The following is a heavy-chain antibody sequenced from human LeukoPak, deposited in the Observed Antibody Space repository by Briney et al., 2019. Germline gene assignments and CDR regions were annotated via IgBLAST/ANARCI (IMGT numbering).Heavy chain of an antibody. CDR2: ISYDGSNK. CDR3: AKVWTAYSDDYFDY. J-gene: IGHJ4*02. V-gene: IGHV3-30*18. D-gene: IGHD3/OR15-3a*01. Sequence: PGRSLRLSCAASGFTFSSYGMHWVRQAPGKGLEWVAVISYDGSNKDYADSVKGRFTVSRDNSKNTLYLQMNSLRAEDTAVYYCAKVWTAYSDDYFDYWGQGTLVTVSS. CDR1: GFTFSSYG.